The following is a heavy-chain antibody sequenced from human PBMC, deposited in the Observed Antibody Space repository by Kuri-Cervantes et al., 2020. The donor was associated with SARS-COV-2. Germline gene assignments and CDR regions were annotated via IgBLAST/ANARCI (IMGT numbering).Heavy chain of an antibody. D-gene: IGHD3-3*01. CDR2: ISDSGSGT. CDR1: GFTFSSYA. V-gene: IGHV3-23*01. CDR3: AKGWYYDFWSGNGAFDY. J-gene: IGHJ4*02. Sequence: GGSLRLSCAASGFTFSSYAMGWVRQTPGKGLEWVSGISDSGSGTYYVDSVKGRFTISRDNSKNTLYLQMNSLGAEDTAVYYCAKGWYYDFWSGNGAFDYWGQGTLVTVSS.